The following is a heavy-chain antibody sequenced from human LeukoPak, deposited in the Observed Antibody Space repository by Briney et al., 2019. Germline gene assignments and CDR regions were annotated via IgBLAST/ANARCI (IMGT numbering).Heavy chain of an antibody. D-gene: IGHD2-21*01. CDR1: GGSFSGYY. CDR2: IYYSGST. CDR3: ARRLLDAFDI. J-gene: IGHJ3*02. V-gene: IGHV4-59*01. Sequence: SETLSLTCAVYGGSFSGYYWSWIRQPPGKGLEWIGYIYYSGSTNYNPSLKSRVTISVDTSKNQFSLKLSSVTAADTAVYYCARRLLDAFDIWGQGTMVTVSS.